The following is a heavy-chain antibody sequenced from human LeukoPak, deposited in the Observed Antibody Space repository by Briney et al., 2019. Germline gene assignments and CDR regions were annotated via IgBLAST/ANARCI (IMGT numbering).Heavy chain of an antibody. CDR1: GGSISSYY. V-gene: IGHV4-59*01. CDR2: IYYSRST. CDR3: ARVPYSSSWAYYYYMDV. D-gene: IGHD6-13*01. J-gene: IGHJ6*03. Sequence: PSETLSLTCTVSGGSISSYYWSWIRQPPGKGLEWIGYIYYSRSTNYNPSLKSRVTISVDTSKNQFSLKLSSVTAADTAVYYCARVPYSSSWAYYYYMDVWGKGTTVTVSS.